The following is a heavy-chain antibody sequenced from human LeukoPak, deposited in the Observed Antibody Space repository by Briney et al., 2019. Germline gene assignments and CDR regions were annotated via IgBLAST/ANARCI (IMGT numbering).Heavy chain of an antibody. CDR2: VSYGGNEK. CDR1: GFTFSSYG. Sequence: GGSLRLSCAASGFTFSSYGMYWVRQAPGKGLEWVAVVSYGGNEKYYADSVKGRFTISRDNFKNTLYLQMNSLRTEDTAVYYCAKVAEMATTTGYFDYWGQGTLVTVSS. J-gene: IGHJ4*02. CDR3: AKVAEMATTTGYFDY. D-gene: IGHD5-24*01. V-gene: IGHV3-30*18.